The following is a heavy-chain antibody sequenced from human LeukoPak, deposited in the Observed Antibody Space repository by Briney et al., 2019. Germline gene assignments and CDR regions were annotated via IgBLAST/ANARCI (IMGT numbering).Heavy chain of an antibody. CDR1: GGSFSDHY. V-gene: IGHV4-34*01. CDR3: VRGRGVTHYYDSSGYYYNY. D-gene: IGHD3-22*01. Sequence: PSETLSLTCAVYGGSFSDHYWSWIRQAPGGGLEWIGETDYSGSTDCNPSLKSRVIISRDMSKSQFSLNLTSVTAADAAVYYCVRGRGVTHYYDSSGYYYNYWGQGTLVTVSS. J-gene: IGHJ4*02. CDR2: TDYSGST.